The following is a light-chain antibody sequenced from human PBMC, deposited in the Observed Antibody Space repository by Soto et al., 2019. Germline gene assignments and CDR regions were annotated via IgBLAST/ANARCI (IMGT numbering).Light chain of an antibody. J-gene: IGLJ1*01. Sequence: QSVLTQSPSVSGAPGQRVTISCTGSSSNIGAGYDVHWYQQLPGTAPKLLIYGNTNRPSGVPDRFSASKSGTSASLAITGLQAEDEADYYCQSYDSSLSRVFGTGTKLTVL. CDR1: SSNIGAGYD. CDR3: QSYDSSLSRV. V-gene: IGLV1-40*01. CDR2: GNT.